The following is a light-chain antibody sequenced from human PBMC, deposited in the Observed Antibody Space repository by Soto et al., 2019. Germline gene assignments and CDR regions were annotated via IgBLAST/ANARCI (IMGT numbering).Light chain of an antibody. CDR3: QQYNSYSYT. CDR1: QNINNW. V-gene: IGKV1-5*03. CDR2: EAS. Sequence: FQLTQPPSTLSASVGARVTITCRASQNINNWLAWYQQKTGKAPKLLIYEASNLQSGVPSRFSGSGSGTEFILTISSLQPDDFATYYCQQYNSYSYTFGQGTKVDIK. J-gene: IGKJ2*01.